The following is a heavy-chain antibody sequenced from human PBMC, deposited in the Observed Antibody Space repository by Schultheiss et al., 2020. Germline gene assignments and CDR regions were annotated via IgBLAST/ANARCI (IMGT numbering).Heavy chain of an antibody. V-gene: IGHV1-3*01. CDR1: GYTFTSYD. D-gene: IGHD3-10*01. Sequence: ASVKVACKASGYTFTSYDINWVRQAPGQGLEWMGWINAGNGNTKYSQKFQGRVTITRDTSASTAYMELSSLRSEDTAVYYCAREDYGSGSYSPYYFDYWGQGTLVTVSS. CDR3: AREDYGSGSYSPYYFDY. CDR2: INAGNGNT. J-gene: IGHJ4*02.